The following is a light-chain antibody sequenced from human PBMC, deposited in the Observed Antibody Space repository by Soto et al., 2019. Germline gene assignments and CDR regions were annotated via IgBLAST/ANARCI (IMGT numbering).Light chain of an antibody. J-gene: IGLJ2*01. CDR3: SSYAGSNNVI. Sequence: QSALTQPPSASGSPGQSVTISCTGASSDVAGYNYVSWYQQHPGKAPKLMIYEVSERPSGVPDRFSGSKSGNTASLTVSGLQAEDEADYYCSSYAGSNNVIFGGGTKLTVL. V-gene: IGLV2-8*01. CDR2: EVS. CDR1: SSDVAGYNY.